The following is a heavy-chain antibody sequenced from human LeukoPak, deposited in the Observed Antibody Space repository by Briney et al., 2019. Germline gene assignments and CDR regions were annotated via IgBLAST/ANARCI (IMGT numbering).Heavy chain of an antibody. CDR3: AKGAAIDH. CDR2: MSGTGYHTYYADSDKT. J-gene: IGHJ4*02. Sequence: GGSLRLSCAASGFDFNNYAMSWVRQGPGKRLEWDSAMSGTGYHTYYADSDKTYYADSVKGRFTISRDNSKSTLYLHMNNLRLEDTAIYYCAKGAAIDHWGQGTLVTVSS. CDR1: GFDFNNYA. V-gene: IGHV3-23*01.